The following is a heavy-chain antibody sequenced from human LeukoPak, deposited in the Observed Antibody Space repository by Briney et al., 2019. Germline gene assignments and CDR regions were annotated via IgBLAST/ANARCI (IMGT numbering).Heavy chain of an antibody. J-gene: IGHJ4*02. CDR1: GYTFTNYW. Sequence: GESLKISCKASGYTFTNYWIVWVRQMPGKGLEWMGVIYYDDSETLYSPSFQGQVTISADKSISTAYLQWSSLKASDTAMYYCARQLERLLGPDYWGQGTLVTVSS. D-gene: IGHD1-1*01. CDR3: ARQLERLLGPDY. CDR2: IYYDDSET. V-gene: IGHV5-51*01.